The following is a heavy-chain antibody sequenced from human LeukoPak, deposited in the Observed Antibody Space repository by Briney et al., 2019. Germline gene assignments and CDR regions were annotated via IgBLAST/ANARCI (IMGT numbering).Heavy chain of an antibody. J-gene: IGHJ3*02. CDR3: ARDGLGSGSYYSSLGDAFDI. CDR2: ISAYNGNT. V-gene: IGHV1-18*01. D-gene: IGHD3-10*01. CDR1: GYTFTSYG. Sequence: AASVKVSCKASGYTFTSYGISWVRQAPGQWLEWMGWISAYNGNTNYAQKLQGRVTMTTDTSTSTAYMELRSLRSDDTAVYYCARDGLGSGSYYSSLGDAFDIWGQGTMVTVSS.